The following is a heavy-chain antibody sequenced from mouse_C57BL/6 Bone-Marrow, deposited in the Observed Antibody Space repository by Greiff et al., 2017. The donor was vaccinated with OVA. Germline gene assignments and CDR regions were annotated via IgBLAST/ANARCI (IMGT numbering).Heavy chain of an antibody. CDR3: ARANWDVGMDY. CDR1: GYAFSSYW. V-gene: IGHV1-80*01. J-gene: IGHJ4*01. D-gene: IGHD4-1*01. CDR2: IYPGDGDT. Sequence: VQLQQSGAELVKPGASVKISCKASGYAFSSYWMNWVKQRPGKGLEWIGQIYPGDGDTNYNGKFKGKATLTADKSSSTAYMQHSSLTSEDSAVYFCARANWDVGMDYWGQGTSVTVSS.